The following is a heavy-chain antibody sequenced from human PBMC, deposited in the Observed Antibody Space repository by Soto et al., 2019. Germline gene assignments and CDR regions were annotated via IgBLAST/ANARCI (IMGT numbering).Heavy chain of an antibody. D-gene: IGHD3-10*01. J-gene: IGHJ6*02. CDR3: AKDLQGSGSYDYYYYYGMDV. CDR2: ISYDGSNK. V-gene: IGHV3-30*18. Sequence: GGSLRLSCAASGFTFSSYGMHWVRQAPGKGLEWVAVISYDGSNKYYADSVKGRFTISRDNSKNTLYLQMNSLRAEDTAVYYCAKDLQGSGSYDYYYYYGMDVWGQGTTVTVSS. CDR1: GFTFSSYG.